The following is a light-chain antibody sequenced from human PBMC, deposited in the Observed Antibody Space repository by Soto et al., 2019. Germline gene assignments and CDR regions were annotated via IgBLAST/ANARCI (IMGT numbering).Light chain of an antibody. CDR1: QSVDTTF. CDR3: QQYMSSVT. J-gene: IGKJ1*01. CDR2: GAS. V-gene: IGKV3-20*01. Sequence: EIVLSQSPGSLSLSPGQRATLSCRASQSVDTTFFAWYQKKPGQAPMLLIYGASKRATGIPDRFSGSGSGTDFTLIISRLEPEDFAVYYCQQYMSSVTFGQGTKVEIK.